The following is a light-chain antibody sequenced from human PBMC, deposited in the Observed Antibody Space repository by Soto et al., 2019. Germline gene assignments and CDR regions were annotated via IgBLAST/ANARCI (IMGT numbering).Light chain of an antibody. Sequence: EIVMTQSPATLSVSPGERATLSCRASQSVSSNLDWYQQKPGQAPRLLIYGASTRATGIPARFSGSGSGTEFHLTISSLESEDFAVYYCQQYNKWPPYTFGQGTKLEIK. CDR2: GAS. V-gene: IGKV3-15*01. CDR3: QQYNKWPPYT. J-gene: IGKJ2*01. CDR1: QSVSSN.